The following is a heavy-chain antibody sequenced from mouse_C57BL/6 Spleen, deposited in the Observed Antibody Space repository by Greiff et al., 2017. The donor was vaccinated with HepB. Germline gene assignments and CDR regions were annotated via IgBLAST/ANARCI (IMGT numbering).Heavy chain of an antibody. V-gene: IGHV1-69*01. Sequence: QVQLQQPGAELVMPGASVKLSCKASGYTFTSYWMHWVKQRPGQGLEWIGEIDPSDSYTNYNQKFKGKSTLTVDKSSSTAYMQLSSLTSEDSAVYYCARGGTGPIAYWGQGTLVTVSA. CDR2: IDPSDSYT. CDR1: GYTFTSYW. CDR3: ARGGTGPIAY. J-gene: IGHJ3*01. D-gene: IGHD4-1*01.